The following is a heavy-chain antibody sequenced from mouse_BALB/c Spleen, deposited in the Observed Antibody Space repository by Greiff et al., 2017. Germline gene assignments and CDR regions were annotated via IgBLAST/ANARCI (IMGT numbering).Heavy chain of an antibody. J-gene: IGHJ2*01. Sequence: EVQVVESGGGLVKPGGSLKLSCAASGFTFSSYTMSWVRQTPEKRLEWVATISSGGSYTYYPDSVKGRFTISRDNAKNTLYLQMSSLKSEDTAMYYCTRDTLGYYFDYWGQGTTLTVSS. CDR2: ISSGGSYT. D-gene: IGHD2-10*02. CDR1: GFTFSSYT. CDR3: TRDTLGYYFDY. V-gene: IGHV5-6-4*01.